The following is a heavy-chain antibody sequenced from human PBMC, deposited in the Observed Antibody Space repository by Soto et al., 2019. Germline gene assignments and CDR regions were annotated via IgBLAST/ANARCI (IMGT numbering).Heavy chain of an antibody. CDR2: INPGGGST. Sequence: QVQLVQSGAEVKKPGASVRVSCKASGYTFSRYYMHWVRQAPGQGLEWMGMINPGGGSTSSSQKFQGRVTMTRDTSTSTVYMELSSLRSEDTAVYYCARDLREVQRSRFKEFDPWGQGTLVTVSS. D-gene: IGHD1-26*01. V-gene: IGHV1-46*01. CDR1: GYTFSRYY. J-gene: IGHJ5*02. CDR3: ARDLREVQRSRFKEFDP.